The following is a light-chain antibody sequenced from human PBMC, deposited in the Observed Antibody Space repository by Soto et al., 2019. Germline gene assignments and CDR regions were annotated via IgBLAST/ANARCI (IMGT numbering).Light chain of an antibody. Sequence: DIQLTQSPSFLSATVGDRVTITCRASQGISSFLAWYQQKPGKAPKLLIYAASTLQSGVPSRFSGSGSGTGFTLTISSVQPEDFATYYCQQLNSYPLTFGGGTKVDIK. V-gene: IGKV1-9*01. CDR2: AAS. CDR3: QQLNSYPLT. CDR1: QGISSF. J-gene: IGKJ4*01.